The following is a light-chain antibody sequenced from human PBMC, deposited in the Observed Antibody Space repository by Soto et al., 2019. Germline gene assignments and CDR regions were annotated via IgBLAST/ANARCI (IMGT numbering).Light chain of an antibody. CDR3: QQYNDWPKM. CDR2: NAF. CDR1: QSVNDN. J-gene: IGKJ1*01. V-gene: IGKV3-15*01. Sequence: IVMTQSPATLSVSPGERATLSCRASQSVNDNLAWYQQKPGQAPRLLIYNAFIRATGIPARFSGSGSGTEFTLTISSLQSEDFAVYYCQQYNDWPKMFGQGTKVDI.